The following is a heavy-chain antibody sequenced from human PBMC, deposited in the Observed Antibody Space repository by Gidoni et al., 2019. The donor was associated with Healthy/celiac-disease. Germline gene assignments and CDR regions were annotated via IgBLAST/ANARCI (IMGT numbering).Heavy chain of an antibody. CDR2: ISSSSSTI. CDR1: GFTFSSYS. V-gene: IGHV3-48*02. CDR3: ASWVRVIDY. J-gene: IGHJ4*02. D-gene: IGHD3-16*01. Sequence: EVQLVESGGGLVQPGGSLGLACPASGFTFSSYSMNWVRQAPGKGLEWVSYISSSSSTIYYADSVKGRFTISRDNAKNSLYLQMNSLRDEDTAVYYCASWVRVIDYWGQGTLVTVSS.